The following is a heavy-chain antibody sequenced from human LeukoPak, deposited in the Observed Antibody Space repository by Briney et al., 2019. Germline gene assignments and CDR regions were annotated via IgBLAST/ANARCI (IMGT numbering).Heavy chain of an antibody. CDR1: GYTFTSYG. V-gene: IGHV1-18*01. Sequence: ASVKVSCKASGYTFTSYGISWVRQAPGQGLEWMGWISAYNGNTNYAQKLQGRVTMTTDTSTSTAYMELRSLRSDDTAAYYCARFYYDSSGYYAFDYWGQGTLVTVSS. D-gene: IGHD3-22*01. CDR2: ISAYNGNT. CDR3: ARFYYDSSGYYAFDY. J-gene: IGHJ4*02.